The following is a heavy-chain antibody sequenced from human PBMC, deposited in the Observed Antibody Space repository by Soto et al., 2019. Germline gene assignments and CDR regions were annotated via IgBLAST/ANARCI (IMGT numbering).Heavy chain of an antibody. CDR2: IIPIFGTA. D-gene: IGHD3-3*01. V-gene: IGHV1-69*13. Sequence: GASVNVSCKASGGTFNSYAINWVRQAPGQGLEWMGGIIPIFGTANYAEKFQDRVTITADESTSTAYMELSSLRSEDTAVYYCARGARNYDFWTGYSGSGRPDAFDIWGQGTMVTVSS. J-gene: IGHJ3*02. CDR3: ARGARNYDFWTGYSGSGRPDAFDI. CDR1: GGTFNSYA.